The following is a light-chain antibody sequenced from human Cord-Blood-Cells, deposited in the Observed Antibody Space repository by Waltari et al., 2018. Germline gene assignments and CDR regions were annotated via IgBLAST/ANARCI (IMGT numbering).Light chain of an antibody. CDR1: SSDVGGYNY. CDR2: DVS. J-gene: IGLJ3*02. CDR3: SSYTSSSTLV. Sequence: QSALTQPASVSGSPGQSVTISCTGTSSDVGGYNYVSWYQQHPGKAPTLIIYDVSNRPSGVSNRFSDSKSGNTASLTISGLQAEDEADYYCSSYTSSSTLVFGGGTKLTVL. V-gene: IGLV2-14*01.